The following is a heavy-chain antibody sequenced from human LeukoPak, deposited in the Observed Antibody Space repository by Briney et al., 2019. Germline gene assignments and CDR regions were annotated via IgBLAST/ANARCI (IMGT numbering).Heavy chain of an antibody. CDR3: ARERYNSGYMDFDY. CDR1: GDSVSSNSAA. Sequence: SQTLSLTCVISGDSVSSNSAAWNWIRQSPSRGLEWLGRTYYRSKWYNDFAVSVRSRITINPDTSKNQFSLQLNSVTPEDTAVYYCARERYNSGYMDFDYWGQGTLVTVSS. CDR2: TYYRSKWYN. J-gene: IGHJ4*02. V-gene: IGHV6-1*01. D-gene: IGHD5-18*01.